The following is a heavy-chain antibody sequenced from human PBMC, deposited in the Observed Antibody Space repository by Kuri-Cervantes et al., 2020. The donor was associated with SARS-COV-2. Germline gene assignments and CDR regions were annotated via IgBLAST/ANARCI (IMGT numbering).Heavy chain of an antibody. CDR2: IDQDGSEQ. J-gene: IGHJ3*02. CDR3: ARVARFLEWFTDAFDI. D-gene: IGHD3-3*01. CDR1: GFTFSSYW. V-gene: IGHV3-7*01. Sequence: GESLKISCAASGFTFSSYWMSWGRQAPGKGLEWVANIDQDGSEQYYVDSEKGRFSISRDNAKKSLYLQMNSLRAEDTAVYYCARVARFLEWFTDAFDIWGQGTMVTVSS.